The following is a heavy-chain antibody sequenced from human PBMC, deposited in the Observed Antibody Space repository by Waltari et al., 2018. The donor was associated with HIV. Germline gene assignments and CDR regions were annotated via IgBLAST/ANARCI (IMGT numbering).Heavy chain of an antibody. D-gene: IGHD2-15*01. V-gene: IGHV3-15*01. J-gene: IGHJ5*02. CDR2: IKSKTDGGTT. Sequence: EVQPVESGGGLVQPGGSLGLSCAASGFTFSHAGMGRVRQAPGKGLEWVGRIKSKTDGGTTDYAAPVKGRFTISRDDSKNTLYLQMNSLKTEDTAVYYCTTGGVGAFDPWGQGTLVTVSS. CDR1: GFTFSHAG. CDR3: TTGGVGAFDP.